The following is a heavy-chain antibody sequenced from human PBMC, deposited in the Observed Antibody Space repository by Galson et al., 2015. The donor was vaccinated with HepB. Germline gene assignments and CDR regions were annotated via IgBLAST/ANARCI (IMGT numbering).Heavy chain of an antibody. J-gene: IGHJ2*01. CDR1: GFTFSSHD. CDR3: ARGAYGDANWSFDL. CDR2: IGAPGDT. D-gene: IGHD4-17*01. V-gene: IGHV3-13*04. Sequence: SLRLSCAASGFTFSSHDMYWVRQSTGQGLEWVSAIGAPGDTYYPASVQGRFTISRENAKNSLYLQMNSLTAGDTAVYYCARGAYGDANWSFDLWGRGTLVTVSS.